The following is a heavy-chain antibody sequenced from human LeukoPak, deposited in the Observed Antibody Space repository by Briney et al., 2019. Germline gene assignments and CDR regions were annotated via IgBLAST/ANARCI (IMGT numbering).Heavy chain of an antibody. CDR2: ISGSGGST. CDR1: GFTFSSYA. D-gene: IGHD1-14*01. Sequence: PGGSLRLSCAASGFTFSSYAMSWVRQAPGKGLEWVSAISGSGGSTYYADSVKGRFTISRDNSKRTVFLQMNSLRVDDTAVYYCAKDQEIKGTTLFYFDFWGQGNQVTVSS. J-gene: IGHJ4*02. CDR3: AKDQEIKGTTLFYFDF. V-gene: IGHV3-23*01.